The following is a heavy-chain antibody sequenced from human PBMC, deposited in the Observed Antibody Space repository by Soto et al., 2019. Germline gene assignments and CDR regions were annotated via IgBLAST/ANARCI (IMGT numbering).Heavy chain of an antibody. CDR1: GFSLSTSGVG. CDR3: AHRRGYRVRDWFDP. Sequence: QITLKESGPTLVKPTQTLTLTCTFSGFSLSTSGVGVGWIRQPPGKALEWLALIYWDDDKRYSPSLKSRLTITKDTSKNQVVLTMTNMDPVDTATYYCAHRRGYRVRDWFDPWGQGTLVTVSS. CDR2: IYWDDDK. V-gene: IGHV2-5*02. D-gene: IGHD5-18*01. J-gene: IGHJ5*02.